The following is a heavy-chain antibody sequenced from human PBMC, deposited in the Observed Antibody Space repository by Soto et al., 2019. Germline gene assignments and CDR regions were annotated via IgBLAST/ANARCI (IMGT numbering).Heavy chain of an antibody. CDR1: GGTFSSYT. CDR3: ARAKVGITGTTAPLYYFDY. V-gene: IGHV1-69*13. D-gene: IGHD1-20*01. CDR2: IIPIFGTA. Sequence: GASVKVSCKASGGTFSSYTISWVRQAPGQGLEWMGGIIPIFGTANYAQKFQGRVTITADESTSTAYMELSSLRSEDTAVYYCARAKVGITGTTAPLYYFDYWGQGTLVTVSS. J-gene: IGHJ4*02.